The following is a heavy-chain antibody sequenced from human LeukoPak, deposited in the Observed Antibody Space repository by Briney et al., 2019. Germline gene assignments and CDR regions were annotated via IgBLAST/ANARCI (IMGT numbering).Heavy chain of an antibody. D-gene: IGHD3-22*01. CDR1: GYTFTSYA. CDR3: AMGDDRSGYYESAFDI. CDR2: INAGNGNT. Sequence: EASVTVSCKASGYTFTSYAMHWVRQAPGQRLEGMGWINAGNGNTKYSQEFQGRVTITRDTSASTAYMELSSLRSEDMAVYYCAMGDDRSGYYESAFDIWGQGTVVTVSS. J-gene: IGHJ3*02. V-gene: IGHV1-3*03.